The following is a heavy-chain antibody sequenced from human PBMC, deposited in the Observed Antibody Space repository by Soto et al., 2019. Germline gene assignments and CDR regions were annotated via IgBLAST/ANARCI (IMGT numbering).Heavy chain of an antibody. D-gene: IGHD2-2*02. CDR3: SSSDTAYDRGLDFDY. Sequence: QVQLQESGPGLVKPSHTLSLTCTVPGGSINSGNYYWSWIRQPPGEGLDWIGYIHYSGSTYYNPALKSRVAMSIDSSVNQFSLKLSSVTAADTAVYYCSSSDTAYDRGLDFDYWGQGTLVTVSS. V-gene: IGHV4-30-4*01. CDR1: GGSINSGNYY. J-gene: IGHJ4*02. CDR2: IHYSGST.